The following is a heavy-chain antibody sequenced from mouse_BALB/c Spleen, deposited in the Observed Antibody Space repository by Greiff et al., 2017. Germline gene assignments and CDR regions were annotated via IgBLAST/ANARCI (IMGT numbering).Heavy chain of an antibody. V-gene: IGHV5-4*02. CDR1: GFTFSDYY. CDR2: ISDGGSYT. D-gene: IGHD2-14*01. Sequence: EVKLVESGGGLVKPGGSLKLSCAASGFTFSDYYMYWVRQTPEKRLEWVATISDGGSYTYYPDSVKGRFTISRDNAKNNLYLQMSSLKSEDTAMYYCARDGYRYDGTWMDYWGQGTSVTVSS. CDR3: ARDGYRYDGTWMDY. J-gene: IGHJ4*01.